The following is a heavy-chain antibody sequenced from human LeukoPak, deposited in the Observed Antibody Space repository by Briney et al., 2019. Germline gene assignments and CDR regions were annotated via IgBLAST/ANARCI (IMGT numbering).Heavy chain of an antibody. D-gene: IGHD5-12*01. CDR2: ISAYNGNT. CDR3: ARDVLSASGLRLNWFDP. CDR1: GYTFTIYG. J-gene: IGHJ5*02. Sequence: ASVKVSCKASGYTFTIYGISWVRQAPGQGLEWRGWISAYNGNTNYAQKLQGRVTMTTDTSTSTAYMELRSLRSDDTAVYYCARDVLSASGLRLNWFDPWGQGTLVTVSS. V-gene: IGHV1-18*04.